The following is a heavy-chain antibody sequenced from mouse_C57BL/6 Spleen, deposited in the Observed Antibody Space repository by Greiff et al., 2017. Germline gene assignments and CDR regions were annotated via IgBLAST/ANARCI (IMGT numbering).Heavy chain of an antibody. D-gene: IGHD1-1*01. Sequence: EVQLQESGAELVRPGASVKLSCTASGFNIKDYYMHWVKQRPEQGLEWIGRIDPEDGDTEYAPKFQGKATMTADTSSNTAYLQLSSLTSEDTAVYYCTSITTVVARPFAYWGQGTLVTVSA. V-gene: IGHV14-1*01. CDR1: GFNIKDYY. CDR2: IDPEDGDT. J-gene: IGHJ3*01. CDR3: TSITTVVARPFAY.